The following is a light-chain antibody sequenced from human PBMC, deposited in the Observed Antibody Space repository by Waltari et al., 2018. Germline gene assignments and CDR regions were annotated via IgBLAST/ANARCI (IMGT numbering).Light chain of an antibody. CDR3: HQYGSFPAT. CDR2: AGS. V-gene: IGKV3-20*01. J-gene: IGKJ4*01. CDR1: QSVTSSF. Sequence: EIVLTQSPGTLSLSPGERVTLSCRASQSVTSSFLVWYQQKPGQAPRLLIYAGSTRATGIPDRFSGSGSATDFTLTISRLEPEDFAVYYFHQYGSFPATFGGGTKVEIK.